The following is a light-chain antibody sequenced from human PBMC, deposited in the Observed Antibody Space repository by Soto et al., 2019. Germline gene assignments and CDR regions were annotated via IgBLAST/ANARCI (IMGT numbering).Light chain of an antibody. CDR2: GAS. V-gene: IGKV3-20*01. Sequence: ELMLTQSPGTLALSPGERATLSCRASQSVSSNYLAWFQQKPGQPPRLLIYGASSRATGVPDRLSGSGSGTDFTLTISRLEPEDFAVYYCLRYGTSPFMYTFGQGTKLGVK. CDR1: QSVSSNY. J-gene: IGKJ2*01. CDR3: LRYGTSPFMYT.